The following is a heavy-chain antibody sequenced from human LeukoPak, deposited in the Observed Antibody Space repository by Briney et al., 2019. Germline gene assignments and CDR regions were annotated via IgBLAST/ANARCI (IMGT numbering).Heavy chain of an antibody. CDR3: AREQILGYCSGGSCYGSPGGVDY. J-gene: IGHJ4*02. CDR2: INPNSGGT. Sequence: ASVKVSCKASGYTFTGYYMHWVRQAPGQGLEWMGWINPNSGGTNYAQKFQGRVTMTRDTSISTAYMELSRLRSDATAVYYCAREQILGYCSGGSCYGSPGGVDYWGQGTLVTVSS. V-gene: IGHV1-2*02. D-gene: IGHD2-15*01. CDR1: GYTFTGYY.